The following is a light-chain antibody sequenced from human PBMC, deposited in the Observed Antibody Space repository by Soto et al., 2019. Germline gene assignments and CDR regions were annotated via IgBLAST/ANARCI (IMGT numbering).Light chain of an antibody. J-gene: IGLJ1*01. CDR1: SSDVGGHDY. CDR2: EVR. CDR3: SSYSNAPRV. V-gene: IGLV2-14*01. Sequence: QSALTQPASVSGSPGQSITISCTRTSSDVGGHDYVSWYQQHPGKAPKLIIYEVRNRPSGVSNRFSGSKSGNTASLTISGIQAKDDSGYYCSSYSNAPRVFGAGTKVTVL.